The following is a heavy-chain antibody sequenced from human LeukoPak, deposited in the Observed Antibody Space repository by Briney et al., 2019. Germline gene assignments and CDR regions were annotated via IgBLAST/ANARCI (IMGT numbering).Heavy chain of an antibody. CDR2: IYHSGST. CDR3: ARHSGGGGAFDI. V-gene: IGHV4-30-2*01. CDR1: GGSISSGGYS. D-gene: IGHD3-16*01. Sequence: KASETLSLTCAVSGGSISSGGYSWSWIRQPPGKGLEWIGYIYHSGSTYYNPSLKSRVTISVDRSKNQFSLKLSSVTAADTAVYYCARHSGGGGAFDIWGQGTMVTVSS. J-gene: IGHJ3*02.